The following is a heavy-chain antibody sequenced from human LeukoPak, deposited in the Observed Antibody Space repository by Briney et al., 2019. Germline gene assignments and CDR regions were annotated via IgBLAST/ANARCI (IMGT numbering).Heavy chain of an antibody. CDR1: GGSISSYY. CDR2: IYTSGST. CDR3: AREVRQWLSRTPLNFDY. Sequence: PSETLSLTCTVSGGSISSYYWSWIRQPAGKGLEWIGRIYTSGSTNYNPSPKSRVTMSVDTSKNQFSLKLSSVTAADTAVYYCAREVRQWLSRTPLNFDYWGQGTLVTVSS. D-gene: IGHD6-19*01. J-gene: IGHJ4*02. V-gene: IGHV4-4*07.